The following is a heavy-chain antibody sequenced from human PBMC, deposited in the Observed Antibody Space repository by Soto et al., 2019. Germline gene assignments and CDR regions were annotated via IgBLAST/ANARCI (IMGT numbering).Heavy chain of an antibody. V-gene: IGHV3-73*01. CDR2: IRSKANSYAT. CDR3: TSTYYYGSGSYYNDYYGMDV. CDR1: GFTFSGSA. J-gene: IGHJ6*02. Sequence: WGSLRLSCAASGFTFSGSAMHWVRQASGKGLEWVGRIRSKANSYATAYAAPVKGRFTISRDDSKNTAYLQMNSLKTEDTAVYYCTSTYYYGSGSYYNDYYGMDVWGQGTTVTVSS. D-gene: IGHD3-10*01.